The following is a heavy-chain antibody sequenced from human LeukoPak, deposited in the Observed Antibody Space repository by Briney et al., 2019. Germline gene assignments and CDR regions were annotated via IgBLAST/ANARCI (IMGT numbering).Heavy chain of an antibody. V-gene: IGHV4-61*02. CDR3: ARERGTIAARLDF. Sequence: SETLSLTCTVSGGSISSSSYYWGWIRQPAGKGLEWIGRIYTSGSASYNPSLKSRVTMSIDTSKNQFSLKLSSVTAADTAIYYCARERGTIAARLDFWGQGTLVTVSS. D-gene: IGHD6-6*01. CDR2: IYTSGSA. J-gene: IGHJ4*02. CDR1: GGSISSSSYY.